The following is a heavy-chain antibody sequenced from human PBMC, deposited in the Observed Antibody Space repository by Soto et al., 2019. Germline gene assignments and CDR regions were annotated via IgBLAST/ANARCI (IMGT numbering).Heavy chain of an antibody. CDR1: GASVSSGSYD. J-gene: IGHJ1*01. D-gene: IGHD3-22*01. V-gene: IGHV4-61*01. Sequence: SETLSLTCTVSGASVSSGSYDWSWIRQPPGKALEWIGYINYSGSTNYNPSLKSRVTIAGDTSKNQFSLRLSSVTAADTAVYYCARQHYYYDSSGYYIEHFDHWGQGTLVTVSS. CDR2: INYSGST. CDR3: ARQHYYYDSSGYYIEHFDH.